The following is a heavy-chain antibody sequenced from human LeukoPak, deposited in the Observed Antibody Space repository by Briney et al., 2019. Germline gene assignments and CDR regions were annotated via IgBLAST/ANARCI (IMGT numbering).Heavy chain of an antibody. V-gene: IGHV3-30*18. J-gene: IGHJ4*02. CDR2: ISYDGSNK. Sequence: PGRSLRLSCAASGFTFSSYGMHWVRQAPGKGLEWVAVISYDGSNKYYADSVKGRFTISRDNSKNTLYLQMNSLRAEGTAVYYCAKFDNRIVGAASFNYWGQGTLVTVSS. CDR3: AKFDNRIVGAASFNY. CDR1: GFTFSSYG. D-gene: IGHD1-26*01.